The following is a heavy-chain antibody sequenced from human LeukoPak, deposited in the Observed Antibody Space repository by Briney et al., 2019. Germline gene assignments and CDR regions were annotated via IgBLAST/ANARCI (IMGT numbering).Heavy chain of an antibody. V-gene: IGHV3-66*02. Sequence: GGSLRLSCAASGFTVSSNFMTWVRQASGKGLGWVSIIYPGGTTYSADSVKGRFTISRDDSKNTLYLQMNSLRPDDTAVYYCARVLRSGHSGYALDIWGQGTMVTVSS. CDR1: GFTVSSNF. J-gene: IGHJ3*02. CDR2: IYPGGTT. CDR3: ARVLRSGHSGYALDI. D-gene: IGHD3-3*01.